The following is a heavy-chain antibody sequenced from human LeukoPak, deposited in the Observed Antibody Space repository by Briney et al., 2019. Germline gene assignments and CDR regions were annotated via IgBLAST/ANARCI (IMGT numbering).Heavy chain of an antibody. D-gene: IGHD5-24*01. J-gene: IGHJ6*03. CDR3: ARGLIKAGYNYYYYYMDV. CDR2: IYTSGST. V-gene: IGHV4-61*02. Sequence: SETLSLTCTVSGGSISSGSYYWSWIRQPAGKGLEWIGRIYTSGSTKYNPSLNSRVTISLDTSNNQFSLKLSSVTAADTAMYYCARGLIKAGYNYYYYYMDVWGKGTTVTVS. CDR1: GGSISSGSYY.